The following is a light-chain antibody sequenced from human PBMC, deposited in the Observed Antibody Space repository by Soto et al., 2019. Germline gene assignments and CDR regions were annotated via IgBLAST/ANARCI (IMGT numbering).Light chain of an antibody. CDR2: EVT. CDR3: ISYTTSSTV. V-gene: IGLV2-14*01. J-gene: IGLJ1*01. CDR1: SSAGADYKD. Sequence: QSVLTQPASVSGSPGQSITISCTATSSAGADYKDVSWYQQHPGNAPKLMIYEVTYRPSGVSNRFSGSKSGNTASLTISGLQAEDEAEYYCISYTTSSTVFGTGTKVTVL.